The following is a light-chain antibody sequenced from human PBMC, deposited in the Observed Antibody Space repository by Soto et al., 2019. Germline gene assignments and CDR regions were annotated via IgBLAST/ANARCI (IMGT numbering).Light chain of an antibody. J-gene: IGLJ1*01. CDR2: EVS. CDR1: SSDVGAHNF. CDR3: SSYAGGNNYV. Sequence: QSALTQPPSASGSPGQSVTISCTGTSSDVGAHNFVSWHQQHPGKAPKLMIYEVSKRPSGVPDRFSGSKSGNKASLTVSGLQAEDEADYYCSSYAGGNNYVFGPGTKLTVL. V-gene: IGLV2-8*01.